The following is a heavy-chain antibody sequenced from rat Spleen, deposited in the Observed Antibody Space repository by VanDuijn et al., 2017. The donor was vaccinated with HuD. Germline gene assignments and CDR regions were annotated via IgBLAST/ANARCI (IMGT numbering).Heavy chain of an antibody. D-gene: IGHD1-5*01. CDR3: ARRGNIGTTEGFDY. CDR2: INSAGST. J-gene: IGHJ2*01. CDR1: GYSITSNY. V-gene: IGHV3-3*01. Sequence: EVQLQESGPGLVKPSQSLSLTCSVTGYSITSNYWGWIRKFPGNKLEWMGYINSAGSTNYNPSLKSRISITRDTSKNQFFLQVNSVTTEDTATYYCARRGNIGTTEGFDYWGQGVMVTVSS.